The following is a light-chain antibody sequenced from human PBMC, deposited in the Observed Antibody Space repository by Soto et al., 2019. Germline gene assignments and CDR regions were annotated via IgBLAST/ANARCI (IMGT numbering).Light chain of an antibody. V-gene: IGKV3-11*01. CDR1: QSVDSY. Sequence: EIVLTQSPDTLSLSPGERATLSCRASQSVDSYLAWYQQKPGQAPRLLIYDTSNRATDIPGRFSGSGSRTDFTLTICSLEAEDSAVYYCQQRSNWPRTFGPGTKVEIK. CDR2: DTS. J-gene: IGKJ1*01. CDR3: QQRSNWPRT.